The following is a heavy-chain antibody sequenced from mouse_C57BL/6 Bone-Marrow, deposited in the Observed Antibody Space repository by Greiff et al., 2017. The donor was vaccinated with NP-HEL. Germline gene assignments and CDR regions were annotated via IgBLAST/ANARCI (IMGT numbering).Heavy chain of an antibody. CDR3: ARPGLPPLSRYFDV. CDR2: IYPRSGNT. CDR1: GYTFTSYG. Sequence: QVQLQQSGAELARPGASVKLSCKASGYTFTSYGISWVKQRTGQGLEWIGEIYPRSGNTYYNEKFKGKATLTADKSSSTAYMELRSLTSEDSAVYFCARPGLPPLSRYFDVWGTGTTVTVSS. J-gene: IGHJ1*03. D-gene: IGHD2-4*01. V-gene: IGHV1-81*01.